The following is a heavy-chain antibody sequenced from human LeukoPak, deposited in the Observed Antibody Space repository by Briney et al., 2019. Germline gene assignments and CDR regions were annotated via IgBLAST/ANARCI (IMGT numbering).Heavy chain of an antibody. CDR3: ARDQGHYYGSGTPTHEPGYFDY. CDR2: ISSSSSYI. J-gene: IGHJ4*02. V-gene: IGHV3-21*04. Sequence: PGGSLRLSCAASGFTFGSYSMNWVRQAPGKGLEWVSSISSSSSYIYYADSVKGRFTISRDNSKNTLYLQMNSLRAEDTAVYYCARDQGHYYGSGTPTHEPGYFDYWGQGTLVTVSS. CDR1: GFTFGSYS. D-gene: IGHD3-10*01.